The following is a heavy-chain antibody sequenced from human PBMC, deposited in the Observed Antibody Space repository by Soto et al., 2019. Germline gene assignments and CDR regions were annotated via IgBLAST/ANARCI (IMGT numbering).Heavy chain of an antibody. CDR1: GGSISSYY. D-gene: IGHD3-3*01. CDR2: IYYSGST. Sequence: PSETLSLTCTVSGGSISSYYWSWIRQPPGKGLEWIGYIYYSGSTNYNPSLKSRVTISVDTSKNQFSLKLSSVTAADTAVYYCARAGDFWSGYLGPLEDYYYGMDVWGQGTTVTVSS. J-gene: IGHJ6*02. CDR3: ARAGDFWSGYLGPLEDYYYGMDV. V-gene: IGHV4-59*01.